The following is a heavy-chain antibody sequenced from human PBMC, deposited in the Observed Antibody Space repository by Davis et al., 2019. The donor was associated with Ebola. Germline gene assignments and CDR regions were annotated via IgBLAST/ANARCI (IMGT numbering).Heavy chain of an antibody. CDR1: GFTFSSYG. D-gene: IGHD3-22*01. CDR3: AKDMGRLDYYDSSGYSLDY. Sequence: GGSLRLSCGASGFTFSSYGMHWVRQAPGKGLEWVAVIWYDGSNKYYADSVKGRFTISRDNSKNTLYLQMNSLTAEDTAVYYCAKDMGRLDYYDSSGYSLDYWGQGTLVTVSS. J-gene: IGHJ4*02. V-gene: IGHV3-33*06. CDR2: IWYDGSNK.